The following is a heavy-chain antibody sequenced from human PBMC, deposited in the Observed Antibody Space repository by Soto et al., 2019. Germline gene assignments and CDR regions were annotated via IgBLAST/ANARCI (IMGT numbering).Heavy chain of an antibody. Sequence: ASVKVSCKASGYIFINYGITWVRQAPGQGLEWMGWISGYNGNTKYADKLQGRVTMTADTSTTTAYMELRSLRSDDTAVYYCARDEVPAANWLDRWGQGTLVTVSS. CDR3: ARDEVPAANWLDR. CDR2: ISGYNGNT. CDR1: GYIFINYG. J-gene: IGHJ5*02. D-gene: IGHD2-2*01. V-gene: IGHV1-18*01.